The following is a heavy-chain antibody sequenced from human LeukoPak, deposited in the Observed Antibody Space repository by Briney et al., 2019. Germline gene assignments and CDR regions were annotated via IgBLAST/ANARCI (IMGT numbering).Heavy chain of an antibody. Sequence: GGSLRLSCAASGFTFSTYAMSWVRQAPGKGPEWVSGISGSGGSTFYADPVKGRFTISRDNSKNTLYVQMKSLRAEDTAVYYCAKPSVDTSMVDSHFDSWGQGTLVTVSS. D-gene: IGHD5-18*01. CDR1: GFTFSTYA. CDR2: ISGSGGST. V-gene: IGHV3-23*01. J-gene: IGHJ4*02. CDR3: AKPSVDTSMVDSHFDS.